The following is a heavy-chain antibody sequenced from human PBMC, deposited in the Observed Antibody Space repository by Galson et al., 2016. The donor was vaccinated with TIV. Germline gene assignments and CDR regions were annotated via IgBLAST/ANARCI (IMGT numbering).Heavy chain of an antibody. V-gene: IGHV3-30*18. CDR2: ISYDGKNE. J-gene: IGHJ4*02. Sequence: SLRLSCAASGFMFDYYTMHWVRQAPGQGLEWVAFISYDGKNEHYADSVRGRFTISRDNSKNTLYLHLSSLRGDDTAVYYCAKDTGQWRDRSYYLDYWGQGTLVTVSS. CDR1: GFMFDYYT. D-gene: IGHD6-19*01. CDR3: AKDTGQWRDRSYYLDY.